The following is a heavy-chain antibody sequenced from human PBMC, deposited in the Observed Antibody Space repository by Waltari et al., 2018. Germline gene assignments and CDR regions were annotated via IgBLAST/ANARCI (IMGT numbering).Heavy chain of an antibody. D-gene: IGHD5-12*01. CDR1: GGSISSNRHY. J-gene: IGHJ3*01. CDR2: VSYIGAT. CDR3: ATYIGASIGTAAFDV. Sequence: QLQLQESGPGLVKPSETLSLTCSVSGGSISSNRHYWGWIRQSPGQGLEWIGTVSYIGATYTSRSLKSRVTISQDTSKNQLSLILDSVTASYTAVYYCATYIGASIGTAAFDVWGQGTMVTVYS. V-gene: IGHV4-39*01.